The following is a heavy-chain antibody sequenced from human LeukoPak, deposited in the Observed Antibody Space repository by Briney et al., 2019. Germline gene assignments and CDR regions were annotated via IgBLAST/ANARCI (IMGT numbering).Heavy chain of an antibody. D-gene: IGHD5-12*01. CDR3: ARQIVADNFDY. J-gene: IGHJ4*02. CDR1: GGSFSGYY. Sequence: SETLSHTCAVYGGSFSGYYWSWIRQPPGKGLEWIGSIYYSGSAYYNPSLKSRVTISVDTSKNQFSLKLSSVTAADTAVYYCARQIVADNFDYWGQGTLVTVSS. CDR2: IYYSGSA. V-gene: IGHV4-34*01.